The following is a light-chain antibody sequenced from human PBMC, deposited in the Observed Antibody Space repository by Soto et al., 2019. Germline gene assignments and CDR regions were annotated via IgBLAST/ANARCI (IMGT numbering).Light chain of an antibody. CDR2: AAS. J-gene: IGKJ2*01. V-gene: IGKV3D-15*01. CDR3: QQYVNWPPTFT. CDR1: QSVRSD. Sequence: EIVMTQSRATLSVSPGERVTLSCRASQSVRSDLAWYQQKPGQAPRLLIYAASTRATGIPARFSGSGSGTEFTLAISSLQSEDFAVYYCQQYVNWPPTFTFGQGTKLEIK.